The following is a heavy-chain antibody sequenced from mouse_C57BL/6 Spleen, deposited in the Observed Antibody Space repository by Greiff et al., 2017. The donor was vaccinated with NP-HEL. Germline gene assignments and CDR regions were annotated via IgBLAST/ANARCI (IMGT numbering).Heavy chain of an antibody. D-gene: IGHD2-4*01. CDR2: IDPENGDT. V-gene: IGHV14-4*01. Sequence: VQLQQSGAELVRPGASVKLSCTASGFNIKDDYMHWVKQRPEQGLEWIGWIDPENGDTEYASKFQGKATITADTSSNTAYLQLSSLTSEDTAVYYCTTYDYDVGWFAYWGQGTLVTVSA. J-gene: IGHJ3*01. CDR1: GFNIKDDY. CDR3: TTYDYDVGWFAY.